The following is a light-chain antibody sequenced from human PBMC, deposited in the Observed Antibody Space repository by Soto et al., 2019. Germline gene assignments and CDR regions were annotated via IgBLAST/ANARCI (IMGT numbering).Light chain of an antibody. CDR3: PSSDSRLKRV. CDR1: SSNIGAGHD. CDR2: GNS. J-gene: IGLJ3*02. V-gene: IGLV1-40*01. Sequence: QSVLTQPPSVSGAPGQRVTISCTGSSSNIGAGHDVHWYQQLPGTAPKLLIYGNSNRPSGVPDRFSGSKSGTSASLAITGLQAEDEADYYCPSSDSRLKRVFGGGTKLTVL.